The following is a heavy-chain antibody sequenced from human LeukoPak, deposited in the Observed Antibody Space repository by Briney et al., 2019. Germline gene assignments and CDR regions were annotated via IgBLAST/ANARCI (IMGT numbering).Heavy chain of an antibody. D-gene: IGHD2-2*01. V-gene: IGHV1-18*01. J-gene: IGHJ4*02. Sequence: ASVKVSCKASGYTFTSYGTSWVRQAPGQGLEWMGWISAYNGNTNYAQKLQGRVTMTTDTSTSTAYMELRNLRSDDTAVYYCARDRRSGYCSSTSCYLYDYWGQGTLVTVSS. CDR2: ISAYNGNT. CDR1: GYTFTSYG. CDR3: ARDRRSGYCSSTSCYLYDY.